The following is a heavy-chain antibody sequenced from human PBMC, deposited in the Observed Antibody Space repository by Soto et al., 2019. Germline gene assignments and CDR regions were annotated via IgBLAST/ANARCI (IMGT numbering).Heavy chain of an antibody. CDR2: IYYSGST. Sequence: SETLSLTCTVSGGSLSSYYWSWIRQPPGKGLEWIGYIYYSGSTNYNPSLKSRVTISVDTSKNQFSLKLSSVTAADTAVYYCARAILTGYSGYWGQGTLVTVSS. J-gene: IGHJ4*02. CDR1: GGSLSSYY. D-gene: IGHD3-9*01. V-gene: IGHV4-59*01. CDR3: ARAILTGYSGY.